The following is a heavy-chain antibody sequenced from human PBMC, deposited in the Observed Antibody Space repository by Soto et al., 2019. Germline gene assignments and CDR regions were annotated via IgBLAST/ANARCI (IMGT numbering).Heavy chain of an antibody. CDR2: ISAYNGNT. CDR1: GYTFTSYG. J-gene: IGHJ5*02. V-gene: IGHV1-18*01. D-gene: IGHD6-13*01. CDR3: ARDLIAAEALDP. Sequence: ASVKVSCKASGYTFTSYGISWVRQAPGQGLEWMGWISAYNGNTNYAQKLQGRVTMTTDTSTSTAYMELRSLRSDDTAVYFCARDLIAAEALDPWGQGTLVTVSS.